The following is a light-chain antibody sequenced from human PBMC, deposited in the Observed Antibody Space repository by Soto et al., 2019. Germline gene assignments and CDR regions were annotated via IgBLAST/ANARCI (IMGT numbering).Light chain of an antibody. CDR3: QRGHNWSVS. CDR2: GAS. CDR1: QGISSE. V-gene: IGKV3-15*01. J-gene: IGKJ2*03. Sequence: EIVMTQSPATLSLSPGERASLSCRASQGISSELAWYQQKPGPPPRLLSYGASTRATGVPARLTGSGSGSDFTLSISGLQAEDFAVYCCQRGHNWSVSFGQGTRVEI.